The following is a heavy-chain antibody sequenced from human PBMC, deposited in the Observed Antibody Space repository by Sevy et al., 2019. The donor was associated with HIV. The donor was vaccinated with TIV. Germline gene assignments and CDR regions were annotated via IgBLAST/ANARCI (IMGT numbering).Heavy chain of an antibody. CDR3: ARASRAALRPDY. D-gene: IGHD6-6*01. Sequence: GGSLRLSCAASGFNLSSFTMHWVRQAPGKGLEWVSSISSSSNHIYYGDSVKGRFAISRDNAKRSLYLQMNSLRAEDTAVYYCARASRAALRPDYWGQGTLVTVSS. J-gene: IGHJ4*02. CDR1: GFNLSSFT. V-gene: IGHV3-21*01. CDR2: ISSSSNHI.